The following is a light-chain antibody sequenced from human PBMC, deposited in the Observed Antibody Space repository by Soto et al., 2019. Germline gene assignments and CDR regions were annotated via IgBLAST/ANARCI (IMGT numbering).Light chain of an antibody. CDR3: QQAKRFTLF. CDR2: GAS. Sequence: DIQMTQSPSFVSASVGDRVTITCRARQGISRWLAWYQQRPGKAPELLTYGASSLQSGVPSRLSGSRSVIDFLLSICIWQHVDFATHFCQQAKRFTLFFGQVTRLEIK. CDR1: QGISRW. V-gene: IGKV1-12*01. J-gene: IGKJ5*01.